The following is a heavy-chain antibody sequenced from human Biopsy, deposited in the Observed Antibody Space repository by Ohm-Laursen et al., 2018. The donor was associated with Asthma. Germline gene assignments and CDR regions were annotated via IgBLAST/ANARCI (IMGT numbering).Heavy chain of an antibody. CDR2: VSPDGHNK. Sequence: SLRLSCSASGFVFSQCGMHWVRQGPGKGLEWVALVSPDGHNKYYEDSVKGRFTISRDNSRNRLYLQINRLTVEDSAVYFCARQSGQDYGDSSGFDIWGQGTKVAVSS. J-gene: IGHJ3*02. D-gene: IGHD3-22*01. CDR3: ARQSGQDYGDSSGFDI. CDR1: GFVFSQCG. V-gene: IGHV3-30*03.